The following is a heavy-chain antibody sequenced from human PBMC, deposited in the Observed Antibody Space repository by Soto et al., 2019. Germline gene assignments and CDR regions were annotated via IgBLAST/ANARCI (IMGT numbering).Heavy chain of an antibody. CDR1: GFTFSSYS. CDR2: ISSSSSYI. J-gene: IGHJ5*02. V-gene: IGHV3-21*01. CDR3: ARADGYCSSTSCRNWFDP. Sequence: EVQLVESGGGLVKPGGSLRLSCAASGFTFSSYSMNWVRQAPGKGLEWVSSISSSSSYIYYADSVKGRFTISRDNAKNSLYLQMNSLRAEDTAVYYCARADGYCSSTSCRNWFDPWGQGTLVTVSS. D-gene: IGHD2-2*01.